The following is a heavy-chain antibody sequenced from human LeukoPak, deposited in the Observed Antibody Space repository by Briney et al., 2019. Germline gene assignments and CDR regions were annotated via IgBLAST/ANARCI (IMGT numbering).Heavy chain of an antibody. CDR1: GGSFSGYY. CDR3: ARGYYYDSSGYYPFDY. Sequence: SETLSLTCAVYGGSFSGYYWSWIRQPPGKGLEWIGEINHSGSTNYNPTLKSRVTISVDTSKNQFSLKLSSVTAADTAVYYCARGYYYDSSGYYPFDYWGQGTLVTVSS. D-gene: IGHD3-22*01. CDR2: INHSGST. J-gene: IGHJ4*02. V-gene: IGHV4-34*01.